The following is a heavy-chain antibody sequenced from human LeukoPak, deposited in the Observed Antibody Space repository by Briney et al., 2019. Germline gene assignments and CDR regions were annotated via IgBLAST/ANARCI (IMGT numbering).Heavy chain of an antibody. CDR2: INTNTGGT. Sequence: ASVTVSSKASGYRFTDYWIQWVRQAPGQGLEWMGWINTNTGGTVYAQKFQGRVTMTRDTSLTTSYMDLSRLTSDDTAVYYCARGGSFHEFDIWGQGTMVIVSS. CDR1: GYRFTDYW. V-gene: IGHV1-2*02. D-gene: IGHD3-10*01. J-gene: IGHJ3*02. CDR3: ARGGSFHEFDI.